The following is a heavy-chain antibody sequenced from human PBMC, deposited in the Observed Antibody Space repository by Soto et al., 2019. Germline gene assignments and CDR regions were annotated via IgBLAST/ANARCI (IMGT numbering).Heavy chain of an antibody. CDR3: ARESEDLPSNFDY. CDR2: ISSTTNSI. Sequence: LRLSCAASGFTFTRYSMNWVRQAPGKGLEWVSSISSTTNSIYYADSMRGRFTISRDNAKNSLDLEMNSLRAEDTAVYYCARESEDLPSNFDYWGPGTLVTVSS. CDR1: GFTFTRYS. V-gene: IGHV3-21*06. J-gene: IGHJ4*02.